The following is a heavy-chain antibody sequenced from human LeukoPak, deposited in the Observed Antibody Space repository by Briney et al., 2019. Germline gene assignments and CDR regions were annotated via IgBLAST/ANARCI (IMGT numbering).Heavy chain of an antibody. CDR3: ARGATGGY. CDR1: GGSISSYY. V-gene: IGHV4-34*01. CDR2: INHSGST. J-gene: IGHJ4*02. D-gene: IGHD1-1*01. Sequence: SETLSLTCTVSGGSISSYYWSWIRQPPGKGLEWIGEINHSGSTNYNPSLKSRVTISVDTSKNQFSLKLSSVTAADTAVYYCARGATGGYWGQGTLVTVSS.